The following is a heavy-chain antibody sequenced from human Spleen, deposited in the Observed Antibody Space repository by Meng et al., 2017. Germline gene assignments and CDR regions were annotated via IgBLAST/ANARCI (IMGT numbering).Heavy chain of an antibody. V-gene: IGHV3-30*04. CDR2: ISYDENNK. D-gene: IGHD1-26*01. CDR1: GFTFSSYA. CDR3: SRGWELLNY. Sequence: GGSLRLSCAASGFTFSSYAMHWVRQAPGKGLEWVAGISYDENNKYSADSVKGRVTISRDKSKNTLYLKMDSLRAEDTAVYYCSRGWELLNYWGQGTLVTVSS. J-gene: IGHJ4*02.